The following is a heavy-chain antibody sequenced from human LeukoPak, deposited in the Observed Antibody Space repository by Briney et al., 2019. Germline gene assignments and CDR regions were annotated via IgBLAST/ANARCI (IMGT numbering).Heavy chain of an antibody. J-gene: IGHJ4*02. Sequence: GGSLRLSCAASGFTLRSYEMNWVRQAPGKGLEWVSGVSTSGGSTYYADSVKGRFTISRDNSKNTLHLQMNSLRAEDTAIYYCAKQAYDSPRTDFDYWGQGTLVTVSS. CDR2: VSTSGGST. D-gene: IGHD3-22*01. V-gene: IGHV3-23*01. CDR1: GFTLRSYE. CDR3: AKQAYDSPRTDFDY.